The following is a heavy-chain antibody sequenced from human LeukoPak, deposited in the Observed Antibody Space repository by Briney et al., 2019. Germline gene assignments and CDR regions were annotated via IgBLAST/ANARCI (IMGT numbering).Heavy chain of an antibody. D-gene: IGHD3-22*01. CDR3: ARYQETYYYDSSGRNAFDI. CDR1: GGSISSYY. Sequence: SETLSLTCTVSGGSISSYYWSWIRQPPGKGLEWIGYIYTSGSTNYNPSLKSRVTISVDTSKNQFSLKLSSVTAADTAVYYCARYQETYYYDSSGRNAFDIWGQGTMVTVSS. J-gene: IGHJ3*02. V-gene: IGHV4-4*09. CDR2: IYTSGST.